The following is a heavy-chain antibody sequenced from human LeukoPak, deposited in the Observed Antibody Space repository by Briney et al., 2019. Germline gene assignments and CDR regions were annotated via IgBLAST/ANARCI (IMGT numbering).Heavy chain of an antibody. CDR2: ITGSSSYI. Sequence: GGSLRLSCAASGFSFRSYSMDCVRQAPGKGLEWVSSITGSSSYISYADSVKGRFTISRDTAENSLFLQMNSLRPEDTAVYFCARDRLEGGETFDYWGQGTLVTVSS. CDR3: ARDRLEGGETFDY. V-gene: IGHV3-21*01. D-gene: IGHD1-1*01. CDR1: GFSFRSYS. J-gene: IGHJ4*02.